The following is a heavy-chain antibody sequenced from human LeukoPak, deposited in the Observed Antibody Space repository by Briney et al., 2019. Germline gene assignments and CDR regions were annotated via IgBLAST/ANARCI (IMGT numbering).Heavy chain of an antibody. CDR3: ARDLSVVGAPG. Sequence: SETLSLTCAVSGGSISSNNWWSWVRQPPGKGLEWIGEIYHSGRTSYNPSLKSRVTISVDKSKNQFSLNLSSVTAADTAVYYCARDLSVVGAPGWGQDTLVTVSS. CDR1: GGSISSNNW. J-gene: IGHJ1*01. D-gene: IGHD2-15*01. V-gene: IGHV4-4*02. CDR2: IYHSGRT.